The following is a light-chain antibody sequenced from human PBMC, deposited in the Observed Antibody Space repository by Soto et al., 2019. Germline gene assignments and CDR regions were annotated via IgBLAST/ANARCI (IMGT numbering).Light chain of an antibody. J-gene: IGLJ1*01. CDR2: SNT. Sequence: QSALTQPPSVSGAPGQRVTLSCTGSSSNIGAGYEVHWYQQIPGTAPKVLIYSNTHRPSGVPDRFSGSKSGTSASLAITGLQAEDEADYYCQSYDNSLSGFYVFGTGTKVTVL. V-gene: IGLV1-40*01. CDR3: QSYDNSLSGFYV. CDR1: SSNIGAGYE.